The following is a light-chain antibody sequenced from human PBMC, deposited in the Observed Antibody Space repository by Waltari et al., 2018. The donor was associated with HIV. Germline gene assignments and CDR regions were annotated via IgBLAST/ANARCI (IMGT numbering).Light chain of an antibody. CDR3: SSYTSSSTRV. J-gene: IGLJ3*02. CDR1: SSDVGGYNY. CDR2: DVS. Sequence: QSALTQPASVSGSPGQSLTISCTGTSSDVGGYNYVSWYQRHPVKAPKLIIYDVSNRPSGVSNRFSGSKSGNRASLTISGLQAEDEADYYCSSYTSSSTRVFGGGTTVTVL. V-gene: IGLV2-14*03.